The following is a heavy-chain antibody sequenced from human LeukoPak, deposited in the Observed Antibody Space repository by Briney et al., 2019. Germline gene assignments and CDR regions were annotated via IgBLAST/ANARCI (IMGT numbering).Heavy chain of an antibody. V-gene: IGHV3-30*18. CDR3: AKALYGDGLNFDY. J-gene: IGHJ4*02. D-gene: IGHD4-17*01. CDR1: GFTFSSYG. CDR2: ISYDGSNK. Sequence: GRSLRLSCAASGFTFSSYGMHWVRQAPGKGLEWVAVISYDGSNKYYADPVKGRFTISRDNSKNTLYLQMNSLRAEDTAVYYCAKALYGDGLNFDYWGQGTLVTVSS.